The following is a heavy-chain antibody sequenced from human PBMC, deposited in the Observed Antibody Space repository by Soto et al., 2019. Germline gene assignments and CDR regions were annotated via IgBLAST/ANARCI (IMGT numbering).Heavy chain of an antibody. CDR2: IIPIFDTT. V-gene: IGHV1-69*01. D-gene: IGHD6-13*01. CDR1: GGTFSTYG. Sequence: QVQLVQSGAEVKKPGYSVKVSCKASGGTFSTYGINWVRQAPGQGLEWMGGIIPIFDTTNYAQKFQGKFTIPADESTSTVYMGLSSLRSEDTAVYYCARDEEAAATSGMDVWGQGTTVTVSS. J-gene: IGHJ6*02. CDR3: ARDEEAAATSGMDV.